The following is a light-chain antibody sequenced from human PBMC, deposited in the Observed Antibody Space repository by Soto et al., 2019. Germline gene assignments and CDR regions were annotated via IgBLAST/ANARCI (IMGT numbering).Light chain of an antibody. CDR3: GTWDSGLSAVV. J-gene: IGLJ2*01. CDR1: SSNIGNNY. Sequence: QSVLTQPPSVSAAPGQKVTISCSGSSSNIGNNYVSWYQQLPGTAPKLLIYDNTKRPSGIPDRFSGSKSGTSATLGITGLQIGDEADYYCGTWDSGLSAVVFGGGTKVTVL. CDR2: DNT. V-gene: IGLV1-51*01.